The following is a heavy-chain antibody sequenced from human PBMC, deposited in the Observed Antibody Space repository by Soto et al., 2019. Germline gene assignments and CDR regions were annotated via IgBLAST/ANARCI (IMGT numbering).Heavy chain of an antibody. CDR1: GFTFSSYA. CDR2: ISGSGGST. V-gene: IGHV3-23*01. CDR3: ARGGPGDSSGYYPRPFDI. D-gene: IGHD3-22*01. J-gene: IGHJ3*02. Sequence: QPVGSLRFSCAASGFTFSSYAMSWVRQAPGKGLEWVSAISGSGGSTYYADSVKGRFTISRDNSKNTLYLQMNSLRAEDTAVYYCARGGPGDSSGYYPRPFDIWGQGTMVTVSS.